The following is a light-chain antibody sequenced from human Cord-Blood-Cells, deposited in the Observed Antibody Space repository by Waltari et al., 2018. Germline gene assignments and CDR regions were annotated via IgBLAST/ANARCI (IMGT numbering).Light chain of an antibody. V-gene: IGLV2-14*01. Sequence: QSALTHPASVSGSPGQSITISCTGTSSDVDGYNYVSWYKQHPGKAPKLMIYDVSNRPSGVSNRFSGSKNGNTATLTFSWIQAEDEADHYCSSYTRSCVVLGGATKLTVL. CDR2: DVS. J-gene: IGLJ2*01. CDR3: SSYTRSCVV. CDR1: SSDVDGYNY.